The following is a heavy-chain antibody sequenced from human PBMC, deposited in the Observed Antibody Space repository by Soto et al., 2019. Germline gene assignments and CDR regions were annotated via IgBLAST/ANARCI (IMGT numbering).Heavy chain of an antibody. CDR3: ARKYFSSSYMFDY. J-gene: IGHJ4*02. D-gene: IGHD6-6*01. CDR1: GDSISSSTYY. CDR2: IYHTGTT. Sequence: PSETLSLTCTVSGDSISSSTYYWGWIRQPPGKGLEWIGCIYHTGTTYYNPSLKSRVTISVDTSKNQFSLKLSSVTAADTAVYYCARKYFSSSYMFDYWGQGTLVTVSS. V-gene: IGHV4-39*01.